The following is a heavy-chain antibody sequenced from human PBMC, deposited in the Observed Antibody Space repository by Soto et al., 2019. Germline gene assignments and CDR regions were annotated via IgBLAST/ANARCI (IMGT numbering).Heavy chain of an antibody. V-gene: IGHV3-30-3*01. D-gene: IGHD6-19*01. CDR2: ISYDGSNK. CDR3: ARYRTTETATSGWYSPGWFDP. CDR1: GFTFSSYA. Sequence: HPVGSLRLSCAASGFTFSSYAMHWVRQAPGKGLEWVAVISYDGSNKYYADSVKGRFTISRDNSKNTLYLQMNSLRAEDTAVYYCARYRTTETATSGWYSPGWFDPWGQGTLVTVSS. J-gene: IGHJ5*02.